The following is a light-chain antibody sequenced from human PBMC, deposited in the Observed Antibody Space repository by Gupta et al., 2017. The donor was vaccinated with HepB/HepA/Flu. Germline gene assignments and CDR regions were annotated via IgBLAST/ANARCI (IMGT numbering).Light chain of an antibody. CDR1: QSGSTW. V-gene: IGKV1-5*03. CDR3: QQYNGYSLT. J-gene: IGKJ1*01. Sequence: DIQMTQSPSTLSASVGDRVTITCRASQSGSTWLAWYQQKPGKVPKLLIYKASTLETGVPSRFSGSGSGTEFTLTISSLQPDDFATYYCQQYNGYSLTFGQGTKVEIK. CDR2: KAS.